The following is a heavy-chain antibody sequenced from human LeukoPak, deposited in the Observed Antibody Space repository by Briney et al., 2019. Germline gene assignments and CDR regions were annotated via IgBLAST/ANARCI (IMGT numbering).Heavy chain of an antibody. J-gene: IGHJ5*02. V-gene: IGHV4-61*02. CDR2: IYTSGST. D-gene: IGHD2-15*01. CDR1: GGSISSGSYY. CDR3: ARLIVVVVAATHNWFDP. Sequence: SETLSLTCTVSGGSISSGSYYWGWIRQPAGKGLEWIGRIYTSGSTNYNPSLKSRVTISVDTSKNQFSLKLSSVAAADTAVYYCARLIVVVVAATHNWFDPWGQGTLVTVSS.